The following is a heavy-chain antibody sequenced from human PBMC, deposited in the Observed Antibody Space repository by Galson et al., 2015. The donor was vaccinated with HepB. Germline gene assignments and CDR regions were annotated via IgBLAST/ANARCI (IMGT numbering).Heavy chain of an antibody. CDR1: GYSFTSYW. J-gene: IGHJ4*02. D-gene: IGHD3-16*01. V-gene: IGHV5-51*01. CDR3: VRRGIETWDFAY. Sequence: QSGAEVKKPGESLRISCKGSGYSFTSYWIAWVRQMPGKGLEWMGVIYPGDSDTRYGPSFQGQVTISADKSISTVYLQWNSLKASDTAIYYCVRRGIETWDFAYWGQGTMVAVSS. CDR2: IYPGDSDT.